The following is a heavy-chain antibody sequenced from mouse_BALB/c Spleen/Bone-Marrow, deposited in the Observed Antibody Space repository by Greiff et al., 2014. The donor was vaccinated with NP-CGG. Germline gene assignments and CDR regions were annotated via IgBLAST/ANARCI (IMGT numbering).Heavy chain of an antibody. V-gene: IGHV1-62-2*01. Sequence: QVQLQQSGAGLVKPGASVKLSCKASGYTFPEYIINWGKQRAGQGLEWIGWVYPGSGSIKYNEKFKDKATLTADKSSSTVYMELSRLTSEDSAVYFCARHEERGLLWSYYYAMDYWGQGTSVTVSS. CDR1: GYTFPEYI. CDR2: VYPGSGSI. D-gene: IGHD2-1*01. J-gene: IGHJ4*01. CDR3: ARHEERGLLWSYYYAMDY.